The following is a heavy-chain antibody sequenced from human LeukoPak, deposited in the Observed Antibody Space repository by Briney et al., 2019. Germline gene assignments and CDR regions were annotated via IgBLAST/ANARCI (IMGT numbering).Heavy chain of an antibody. V-gene: IGHV3-23*01. J-gene: IGHJ5*02. D-gene: IGHD1/OR15-1a*01. CDR2: ITGSGGRT. CDR3: AKDRLRTWFDP. Sequence: GGSLRLSCEVSGFTFSTYGMSWVRQAPGKGLEWVSAITGSGGRTYYADSVKGRFTISRDNSKNTLYLQMNSLRAEDTAVYYCAKDRLRTWFDPWGQGTLVTVSS. CDR1: GFTFSTYG.